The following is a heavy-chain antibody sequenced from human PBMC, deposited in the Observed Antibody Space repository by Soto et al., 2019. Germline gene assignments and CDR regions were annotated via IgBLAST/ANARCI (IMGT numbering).Heavy chain of an antibody. CDR2: LYYSGST. J-gene: IGHJ6*02. V-gene: IGHV4-61*01. CDR3: AREPEHYNYGMDV. CDR1: GGSVNSDSYY. Sequence: PSETLSLTCTVSGGSVNSDSYYWTWIRQPPGKRLEWIGSLYYSGSTDYNPSLKSRVTISVDTSKNQFSLQWSSLKASDTAMYYCAREPEHYNYGMDVWGQGTTVTVSS.